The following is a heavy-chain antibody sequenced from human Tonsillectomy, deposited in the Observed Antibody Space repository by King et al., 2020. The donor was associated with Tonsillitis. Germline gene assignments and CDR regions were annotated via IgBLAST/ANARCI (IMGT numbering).Heavy chain of an antibody. CDR2: VHYSESA. V-gene: IGHV4-39*01. J-gene: IGHJ4*02. CDR1: DGSITSSNYY. CDR3: ARLLRGYNSSPDTSDF. Sequence: VQLQESGPRLVKPSETLSLTCSVADGSITSSNYYWGWIRQPPGKGPEWIGSVHYSESAYYNPSLKSRVTISVDTSKNQFSLRLSSMTAADTAVYHCARLLRGYNSSPDTSDFWGQGTLVTVSS. D-gene: IGHD6-6*01.